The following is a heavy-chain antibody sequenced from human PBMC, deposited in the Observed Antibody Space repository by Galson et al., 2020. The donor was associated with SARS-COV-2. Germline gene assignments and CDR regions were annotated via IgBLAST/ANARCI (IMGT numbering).Heavy chain of an antibody. CDR2: INHSGST. CDR1: GGSFSGYY. Sequence: SETLSLTCAVYGGSFSGYYWSWIRQPPGKGLEWIGEINHSGSTNYNPSLKSRVTISVDTSKNQFSLKLSSVTAADTAVYYCARRRYCSGGSCYGLGYYFDYWGQGTLVTVSS. V-gene: IGHV4-34*01. J-gene: IGHJ4*02. D-gene: IGHD2-15*01. CDR3: ARRRYCSGGSCYGLGYYFDY.